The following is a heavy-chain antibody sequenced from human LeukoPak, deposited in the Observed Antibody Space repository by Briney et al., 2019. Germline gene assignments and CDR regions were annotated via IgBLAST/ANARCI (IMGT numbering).Heavy chain of an antibody. V-gene: IGHV3-53*01. CDR3: ARGGAYFDY. D-gene: IGHD4/OR15-4a*01. CDR1: GFTVDTNY. Sequence: GGSLRLSCAASGFTVDTNYMSWVRQAPGKGLEWVSVLYTAGTTYYADSVKGRFTISRDNSKNTLCLQMNSLGAEDTAIYYCARGGAYFDYWGQGTLVTVSS. CDR2: LYTAGTT. J-gene: IGHJ4*02.